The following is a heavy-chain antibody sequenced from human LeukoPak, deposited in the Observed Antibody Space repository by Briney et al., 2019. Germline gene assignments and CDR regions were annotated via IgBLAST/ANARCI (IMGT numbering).Heavy chain of an antibody. Sequence: GGSLRLSCAASGFTFSSYWMSWVRQAPGKGLEWVANIKQDGSEKYYVDSVKGRFTISRDNAKNSLYLQMNSLRAEDTAVYYCARDLSPGPYCSSTSCYTPFDYWGQETLVTVSS. CDR1: GFTFSSYW. D-gene: IGHD2-2*02. V-gene: IGHV3-7*01. J-gene: IGHJ4*02. CDR2: IKQDGSEK. CDR3: ARDLSPGPYCSSTSCYTPFDY.